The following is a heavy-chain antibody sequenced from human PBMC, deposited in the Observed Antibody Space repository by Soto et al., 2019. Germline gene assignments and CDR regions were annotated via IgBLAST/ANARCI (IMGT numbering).Heavy chain of an antibody. CDR3: ARAMGLYDSSGYYLNWFDP. D-gene: IGHD3-22*01. CDR1: GYTFTSYG. J-gene: IGHJ5*02. CDR2: ISAYNGNT. V-gene: IGHV1-18*01. Sequence: QVQLVQSGAEVKKPGASVKVSCKASGYTFTSYGISWVRQAPGQGLEWMGWISAYNGNTNYAQKLQGRVTMTTDTSRSKAYMELRSLRSDDTAVYYCARAMGLYDSSGYYLNWFDPWGQGTLVTVSS.